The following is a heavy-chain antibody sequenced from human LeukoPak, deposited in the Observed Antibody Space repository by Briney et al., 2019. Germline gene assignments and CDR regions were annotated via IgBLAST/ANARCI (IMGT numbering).Heavy chain of an antibody. CDR1: GFTFSSYW. Sequence: GGSLRLSCAVSGFTFSSYWMSWVRQAPGKGLEWVANIKQDGSEKYYVDSVKGRFTISRDNAKNSLFLQMNSLRAEDTAVYYCAKDIGDYAGFDYWGQGTLVTVSS. CDR2: IKQDGSEK. CDR3: AKDIGDYAGFDY. J-gene: IGHJ4*02. V-gene: IGHV3-7*01. D-gene: IGHD4-17*01.